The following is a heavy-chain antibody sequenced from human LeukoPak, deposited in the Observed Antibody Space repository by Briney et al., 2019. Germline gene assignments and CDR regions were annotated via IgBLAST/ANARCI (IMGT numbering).Heavy chain of an antibody. D-gene: IGHD2-15*01. Sequence: GGSLGLSCTVSGFTVRSNSWSWVRQAPGKGLEWVSFIYSGGNTHYSDSVKGRFTISRDNSKNTLYLQINSLRPEHTRIYNYARRAGEYSHPYDCWGQGTLVTVSS. CDR2: IYSGGNT. CDR3: ARRAGEYSHPYDC. CDR1: GFTVRSNS. V-gene: IGHV3-53*01. J-gene: IGHJ4*02.